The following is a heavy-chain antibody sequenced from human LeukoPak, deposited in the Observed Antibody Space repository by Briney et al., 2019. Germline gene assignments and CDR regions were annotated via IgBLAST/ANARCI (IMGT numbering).Heavy chain of an antibody. CDR3: GKDRLEGMTTVTTHWFDP. D-gene: IGHD4-11*01. CDR2: INSDGSST. CDR1: GFTFSSYW. J-gene: IGHJ5*02. V-gene: IGHV3-74*01. Sequence: GGSLRLSCAASGFTFSSYWMHWVRQAPGKGLVWVSRINSDGSSTSYADSVKGRFTISRDNAKNTLYLQMNSLRAEDTAVYYCGKDRLEGMTTVTTHWFDPWGQGTLVTVSS.